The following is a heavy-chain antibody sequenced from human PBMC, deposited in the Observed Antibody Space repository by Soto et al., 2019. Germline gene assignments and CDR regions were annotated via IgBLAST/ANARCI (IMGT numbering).Heavy chain of an antibody. D-gene: IGHD3-3*01. V-gene: IGHV1-8*02. J-gene: IGHJ6*02. CDR1: GYTFTSYY. Sequence: ASVKISCKASGYTFTSYYMHWVRQATGQGLEWMGWMNPNSGNTGYAQKFQGRVTMTRNTSISTAYMELSSLRSEDTAVYYCARGPSYYDFWSGYGYYYYGMDVWGQGTTVTVSS. CDR2: MNPNSGNT. CDR3: ARGPSYYDFWSGYGYYYYGMDV.